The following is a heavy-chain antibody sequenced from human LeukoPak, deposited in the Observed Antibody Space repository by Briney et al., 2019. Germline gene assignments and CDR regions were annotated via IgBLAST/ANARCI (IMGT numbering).Heavy chain of an antibody. CDR3: ARLTGYSSESWFDP. D-gene: IGHD3-9*01. V-gene: IGHV4-59*01. CDR1: GGSISSFY. Sequence: SETLSLTCTVSGGSISSFYWSWIRQPPGKGLEWIGYIYYTGSTNYKSSLKSRVTISVDTSKNQFSLKLSSVTAADTAVYYCARLTGYSSESWFDPWGQGTLVTVSS. J-gene: IGHJ5*02. CDR2: IYYTGST.